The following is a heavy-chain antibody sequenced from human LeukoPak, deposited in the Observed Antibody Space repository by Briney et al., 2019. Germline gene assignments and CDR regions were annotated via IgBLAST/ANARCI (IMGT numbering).Heavy chain of an antibody. CDR3: ARGGDSRPPPYYFFYYMDV. CDR2: ISYDGSNK. V-gene: IGHV3-30-3*01. CDR1: GFTFSSYA. J-gene: IGHJ6*03. Sequence: GGSLRLSYAASGFTFSSYAMHWVRQAPGKGLEWVAVISYDGSNKYYADSVNGRFTISRENSKKTLYLQMNSLRAEDTAVYYCARGGDSRPPPYYFFYYMDVWGKGTTVTVSS. D-gene: IGHD6-13*01.